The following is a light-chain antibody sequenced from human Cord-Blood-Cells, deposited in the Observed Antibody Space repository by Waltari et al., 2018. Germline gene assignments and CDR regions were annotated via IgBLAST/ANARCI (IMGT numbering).Light chain of an antibody. CDR2: GAS. V-gene: IGKV1-12*01. CDR1: QGISSR. CDR3: QQSNSWPFT. Sequence: DLQMPQSPSSVSPSVGDRVTFTCRASQGISSRLAWYQQKPGKAPKLLIYGASSMQSGVPSRFSGSGSGTEFTLTISSLQPEDFATYYCQQSNSWPFTFGPGTKVEIK. J-gene: IGKJ3*01.